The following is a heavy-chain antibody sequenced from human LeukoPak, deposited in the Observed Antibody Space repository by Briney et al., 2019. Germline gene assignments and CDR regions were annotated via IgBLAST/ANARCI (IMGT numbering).Heavy chain of an antibody. D-gene: IGHD6-13*01. CDR3: AKGMKGIAAAGTSNLFDY. CDR2: ISGSGGST. V-gene: IGHV3-23*01. CDR1: GFTFSSYA. J-gene: IGHJ4*02. Sequence: SGGSLRLSCAASGFTFSSYAMSWVRQAPGKGLEWVSAISGSGGSTYYADSVKGRFTISRDNSKNTLYLQMNSLRAEDTTVYYCAKGMKGIAAAGTSNLFDYWGQGTLVTVSS.